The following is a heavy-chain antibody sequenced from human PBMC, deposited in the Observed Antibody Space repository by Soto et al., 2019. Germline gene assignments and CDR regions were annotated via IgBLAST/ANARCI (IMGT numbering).Heavy chain of an antibody. D-gene: IGHD6-19*01. J-gene: IGHJ4*02. CDR3: ARDRLIAVTGLLHY. V-gene: IGHV1-18*01. Sequence: QVQLVQSGAEVKKPGASVKVSCKTSGSPFTSYGINWVRQAPGQGPEWMGWISAYNGKTSYTQKFQGRVTMTTDTSTSTAYMELRSLRSDDTAVYYCARDRLIAVTGLLHYWGQGTLVTVSS. CDR2: ISAYNGKT. CDR1: GSPFTSYG.